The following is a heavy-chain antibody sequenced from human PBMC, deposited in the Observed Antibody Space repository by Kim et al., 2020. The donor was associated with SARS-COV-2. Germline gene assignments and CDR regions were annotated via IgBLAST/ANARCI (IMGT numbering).Heavy chain of an antibody. CDR2: ST. V-gene: IGHV4-34*01. Sequence: STNYHPSLKSRVTISVDTSKTQFSLKLSSVTAADTAVYYCARIYDSSGMGWGQGTLVTVSS. J-gene: IGHJ4*02. CDR3: ARIYDSSGMG. D-gene: IGHD3-22*01.